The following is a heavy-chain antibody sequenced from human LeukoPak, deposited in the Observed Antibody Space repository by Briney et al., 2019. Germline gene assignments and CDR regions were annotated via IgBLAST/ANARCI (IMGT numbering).Heavy chain of an antibody. CDR1: GGSISSSTHY. J-gene: IGHJ3*02. CDR2: IHYSGST. D-gene: IGHD2-2*01. V-gene: IGHV4-39*01. Sequence: PSETLSLTCTVSGGSISSSTHYWGWIRQPPGKGLEWMGSIHYSGSTYYNPSLKSRVTIFVDMSKNQFSLKLSSVTAADTAVYYCARSYCSSSCYAVGAFDIWGQGTVVTVSS. CDR3: ARSYCSSSCYAVGAFDI.